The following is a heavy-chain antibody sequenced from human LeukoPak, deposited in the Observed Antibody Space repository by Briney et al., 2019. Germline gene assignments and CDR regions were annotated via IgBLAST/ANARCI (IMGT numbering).Heavy chain of an antibody. CDR2: ISGSSGST. CDR1: GFTFSSYA. V-gene: IGHV3-23*01. J-gene: IGHJ4*02. D-gene: IGHD3-10*01. Sequence: GGSLRLSCAASGFTFSSYAMSWVRQAPGKGLEWVSAISGSSGSTYYADSVKGRFTISRDNSRDTVYLQMNSLRAEDTAVYYCAKAARGFFFDYWGQGTLVTVSS. CDR3: AKAARGFFFDY.